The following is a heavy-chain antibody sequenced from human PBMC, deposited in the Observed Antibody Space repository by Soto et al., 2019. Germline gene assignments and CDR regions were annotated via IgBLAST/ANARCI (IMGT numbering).Heavy chain of an antibody. V-gene: IGHV3-33*01. D-gene: IGHD6-19*01. J-gene: IGHJ6*02. CDR1: GFTFSSYG. CDR3: ARDLGIAVAGTWYYYGMDV. CDR2: IWYDGSNK. Sequence: GGSLRLSCAASGFTFSSYGMHWVRQAPGKGLEWVAVIWYDGSNKYYADSVEGRFTISRDNSKNTLYLQMNSLRAEDTAVYYCARDLGIAVAGTWYYYGMDVWGQGTTVTVSS.